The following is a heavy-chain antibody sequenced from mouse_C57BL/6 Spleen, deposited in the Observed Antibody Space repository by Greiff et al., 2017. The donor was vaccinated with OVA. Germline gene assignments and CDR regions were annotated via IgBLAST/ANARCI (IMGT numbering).Heavy chain of an antibody. CDR3: ARWTTVVATDYAMDY. J-gene: IGHJ4*01. V-gene: IGHV1-64*01. D-gene: IGHD1-1*01. Sequence: QVQLQQPGAELVKPGASVKLSCKASGYTFTSYWMHWVKQRPGQGLEWIGMIHPNSGSTNYNEKFKSKATLTVDKSSSTAYMQLSSLTSEDSAVDYFARWTTVVATDYAMDYWGQGTSVTVSS. CDR2: IHPNSGST. CDR1: GYTFTSYW.